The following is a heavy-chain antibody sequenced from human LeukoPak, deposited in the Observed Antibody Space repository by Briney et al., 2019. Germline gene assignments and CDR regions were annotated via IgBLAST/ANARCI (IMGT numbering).Heavy chain of an antibody. V-gene: IGHV1-46*01. D-gene: IGHD5-18*01. Sequence: ASVKVSCKASGYTFTSYYMHWVRHAPGQGLEWMGIINPSGGSTSYAQKFQGRVTMTRDMSTSTVYMELSSLRSEDTAVYYCARGLLWGYSYGYSFDYWGQGTLVTVSS. CDR3: ARGLLWGYSYGYSFDY. J-gene: IGHJ4*02. CDR1: GYTFTSYY. CDR2: INPSGGST.